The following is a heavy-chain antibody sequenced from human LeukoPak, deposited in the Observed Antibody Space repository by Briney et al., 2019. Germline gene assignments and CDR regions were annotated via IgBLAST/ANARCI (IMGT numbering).Heavy chain of an antibody. J-gene: IGHJ6*02. CDR1: GGSISSGGYS. V-gene: IGHV4-30-2*01. D-gene: IGHD3-10*01. CDR3: ARAATMVRGVTYYYYYYGMDV. CDR2: IYHSGST. Sequence: PSETLSLTCAVSGGSISSGGYSWSWIRQPPGKGLEWIGYIYHSGSTYYNPSLKSRVTISVDRSKNQFSLKLSSVTAADTAVYYCARAATMVRGVTYYYYYYGMDVWGQGTTVTVSS.